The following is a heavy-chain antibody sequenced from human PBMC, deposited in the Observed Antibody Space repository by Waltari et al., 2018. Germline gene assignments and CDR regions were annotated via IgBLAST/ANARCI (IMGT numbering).Heavy chain of an antibody. CDR3: ARRGSFYYDSSGYYGN. V-gene: IGHV4-39*01. CDR2: IYYSGST. J-gene: IGHJ4*02. Sequence: QLQLQESGPGLVKPSETLSLTCTVPGGSISSSSYYWGWIRQPPGKGLEGIGSIYYSGSTYYHPSLKSRVTISVDTSKNQFSLKLSSVTAADTAVYYCARRGSFYYDSSGYYGNWGQGTLVTVSS. CDR1: GGSISSSSYY. D-gene: IGHD3-22*01.